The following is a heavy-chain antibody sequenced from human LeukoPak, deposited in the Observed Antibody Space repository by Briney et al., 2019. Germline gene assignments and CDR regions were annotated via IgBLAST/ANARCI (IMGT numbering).Heavy chain of an antibody. CDR1: GYTFTSYD. CDR2: MNPNSGNT. D-gene: IGHD3-22*01. J-gene: IGHJ4*02. V-gene: IGHV1-8*01. CDR3: ARVLSSGYYLGY. Sequence: ASVKVSCEASGYTFTSYDINWVRQATGQGLEWMGWMNPNSGNTGYAQKFQGRVTMTRNTSISTAYMELSSLRSEDTAVYYCARVLSSGYYLGYWGQGTLVTVSS.